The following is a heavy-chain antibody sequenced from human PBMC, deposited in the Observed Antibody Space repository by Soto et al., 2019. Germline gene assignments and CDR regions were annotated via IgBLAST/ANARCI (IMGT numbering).Heavy chain of an antibody. CDR3: ARYGDILTGYYYYYYGMDV. V-gene: IGHV1-18*01. Sequence: ASVKVSCKASGYTFTSYGISWVRQAPGQGLEWMGWISAYNGNTNYAQKLQGRVTMTTDTSTSTAYMELRSLRSDDTAVYYCARYGDILTGYYYYYYGMDVWGQGTTVTVSS. D-gene: IGHD3-9*01. J-gene: IGHJ6*02. CDR1: GYTFTSYG. CDR2: ISAYNGNT.